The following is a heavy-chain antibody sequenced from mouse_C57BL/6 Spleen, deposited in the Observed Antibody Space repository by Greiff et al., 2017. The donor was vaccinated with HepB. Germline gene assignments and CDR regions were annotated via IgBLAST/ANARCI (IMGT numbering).Heavy chain of an antibody. CDR1: GYSITSGYY. D-gene: IGHD1-1*01. Sequence: EVQLVESGPGLVKPSQSLSLTCSVTGYSITSGYYWNWIRQFPGNKLEWMGYISYDGSNNYNPSLKNRISITRDTSKNQFFLKLNSVTTEDTATYYCAIYYGSGDYYAMDYWGQGTSVTVSS. CDR3: AIYYGSGDYYAMDY. J-gene: IGHJ4*01. CDR2: ISYDGSN. V-gene: IGHV3-6*01.